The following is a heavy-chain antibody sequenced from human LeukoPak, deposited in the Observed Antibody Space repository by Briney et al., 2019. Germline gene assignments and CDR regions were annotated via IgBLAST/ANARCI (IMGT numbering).Heavy chain of an antibody. J-gene: IGHJ6*02. Sequence: SETLSLTCTVSGGSISSYYWSWIRQPPGKGLEWIGYIYYSGSTNYNPSLKSRVTISVDTSKNQFSLKLSSVTAADTAVYYCARHSSRIGRYYYYGMDVWGQGTTVTVSS. CDR2: IYYSGST. V-gene: IGHV4-59*08. CDR3: ARHSSRIGRYYYYGMDV. CDR1: GGSISSYY. D-gene: IGHD1-26*01.